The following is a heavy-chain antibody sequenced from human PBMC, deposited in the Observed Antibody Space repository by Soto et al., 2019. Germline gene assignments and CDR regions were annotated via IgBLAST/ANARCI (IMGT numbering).Heavy chain of an antibody. V-gene: IGHV1-46*01. Sequence: ASVKVSCKASGYTFTSYYMHWVLQAPGQGLEWMGIINPSGGSTSYAQKFQGRVTMTRDTSTSTVYMELSRLRSDDTAVYYCASVFYSSSWYHPSPLFAESSHHGGQGTLVTFPS. D-gene: IGHD6-13*01. CDR1: GYTFTSYY. J-gene: IGHJ1*01. CDR3: ASVFYSSSWYHPSPLFAESSHH. CDR2: INPSGGST.